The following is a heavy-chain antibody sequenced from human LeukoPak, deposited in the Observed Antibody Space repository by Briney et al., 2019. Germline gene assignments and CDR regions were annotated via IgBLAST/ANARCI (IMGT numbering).Heavy chain of an antibody. V-gene: IGHV3-48*04. CDR2: ISSSSSTI. D-gene: IGHD6-13*01. CDR3: ARVPTFITAAAYFDY. Sequence: GGSLRLSCAASGFTFSSYSMNWVRQAPGKGLEWVSYISSSSSTIYYADSVKGRFTISRDNAKNSLYLQMSSLRAEDTAMYYCARVPTFITAAAYFDYWGQGTLVTVSS. CDR1: GFTFSSYS. J-gene: IGHJ4*02.